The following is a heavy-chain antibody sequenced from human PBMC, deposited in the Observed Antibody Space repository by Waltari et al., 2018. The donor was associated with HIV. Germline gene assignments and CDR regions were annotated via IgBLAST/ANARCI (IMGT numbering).Heavy chain of an antibody. D-gene: IGHD3-9*01. J-gene: IGHJ1*01. CDR1: GASMRSKYYY. CDR2: IYYTGDT. V-gene: IGHV4-39*01. Sequence: LQPKESGPGLVKPSDTLSLTCAVSGASMRSKYYYWAWIRQSPGERLEWIATIYYTGDTYFVPSLKNRTSISVDSSKNLLSLSLASVTAADTAIYYCARQHAYTSDWFSQASFFNYWGPGTLVTVSS. CDR3: ARQHAYTSDWFSQASFFNY.